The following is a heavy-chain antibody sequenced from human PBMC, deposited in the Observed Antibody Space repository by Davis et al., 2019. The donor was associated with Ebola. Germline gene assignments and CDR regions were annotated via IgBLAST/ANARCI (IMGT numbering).Heavy chain of an antibody. V-gene: IGHV1-8*01. CDR2: MNPNSGNT. CDR1: RYTFNRYD. CDR3: ARKVPYNDIWTGYNCKFDL. Sequence: SVHVTCKASRYTFNRYDINWLRPATGQGLEWMGWMNPNSGNTGYAQKFQGRVTMTRNTFISPAYMELSSLSSEDTAVYYCARKVPYNDIWTGYNCKFDLWGRSTLVTVAS. D-gene: IGHD3-9*01. J-gene: IGHJ2*01.